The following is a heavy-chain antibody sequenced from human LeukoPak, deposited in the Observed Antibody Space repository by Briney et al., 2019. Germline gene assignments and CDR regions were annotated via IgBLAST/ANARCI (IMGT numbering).Heavy chain of an antibody. CDR2: IFHDGST. CDR1: GYSLSSGFH. V-gene: IGHV4-38-2*02. Sequence: PSETLSLTCTVAGYSLSSGFHWGWIRQPPGKGLEWIGNIFHDGSTYYNPSLKGRVTMSVDTSKNYFSLKMGSVTAADTAVYYCAREVGWLHPEGSFDFWGQGTMVTVSS. D-gene: IGHD5-12*01. CDR3: AREVGWLHPEGSFDF. J-gene: IGHJ3*01.